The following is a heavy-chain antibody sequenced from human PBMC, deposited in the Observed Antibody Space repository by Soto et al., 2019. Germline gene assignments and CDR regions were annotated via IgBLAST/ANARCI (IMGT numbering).Heavy chain of an antibody. CDR2: IYGNGRST. CDR1: GFTFSVYT. J-gene: IGHJ4*02. D-gene: IGHD1-26*01. Sequence: EVQLLESGGGLVQPAGSLRLSCAASGFTFSVYTMSWFRQAPGRGLEWVSSIYGNGRSTFYSTSVKGRFTITRDNYGNTVYLQMSSLRVEDTAIYYCAKDFTPDSRWDIDYWGRGSLVAVSS. CDR3: AKDFTPDSRWDIDY. V-gene: IGHV3-23*01.